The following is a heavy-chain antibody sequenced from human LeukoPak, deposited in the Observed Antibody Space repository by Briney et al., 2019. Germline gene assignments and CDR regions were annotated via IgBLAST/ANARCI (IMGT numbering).Heavy chain of an antibody. CDR1: GFTFNSNG. CDR2: ISYDGSNK. V-gene: IGHV3-30*12. J-gene: IGHJ5*02. CDR3: AKDPYYYDSSGYSSVDP. Sequence: PGGSLRLSCAASGFTFNSNGMHWVRQAPGKGLEWGAVISYDGSNKYYAESVKGRFTTSRDNSKNTLYLQMTSLRAEDTAVYYCAKDPYYYDSSGYSSVDPWGQGTLVTVSS. D-gene: IGHD3-22*01.